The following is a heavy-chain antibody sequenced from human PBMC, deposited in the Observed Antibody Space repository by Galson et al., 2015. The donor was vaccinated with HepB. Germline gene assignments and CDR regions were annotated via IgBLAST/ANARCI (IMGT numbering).Heavy chain of an antibody. CDR1: GGTFSTYT. CDR2: IIPIFGSA. J-gene: IGHJ4*02. Sequence: SVKVSCKAPGGTFSTYTLSWVRQAPGQGLEWMGGIIPIFGSANYAQNFQGRVTITADESTSTTYMELRRLRSEDTAVYYCARQYDTSGYYPYWGQGTLVTVSS. V-gene: IGHV1-69*13. CDR3: ARQYDTSGYYPY. D-gene: IGHD3-22*01.